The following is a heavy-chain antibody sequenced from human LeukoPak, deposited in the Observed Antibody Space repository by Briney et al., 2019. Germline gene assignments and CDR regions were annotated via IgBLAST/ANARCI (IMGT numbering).Heavy chain of an antibody. J-gene: IGHJ4*02. D-gene: IGHD2-2*01. CDR1: GGSISSYY. CDR3: AREREGIVVPAAPTYFDY. CDR2: IYTRGST. Sequence: SETLSLTCTVSGGSISSYYWSWIRQPAGKGLGWIGRIYTRGSTNYNPSLKSRGTMSVDTSKKQFSLKLSSVTAADTAVYYCAREREGIVVPAAPTYFDYWGQGTLVTVSS. V-gene: IGHV4-4*07.